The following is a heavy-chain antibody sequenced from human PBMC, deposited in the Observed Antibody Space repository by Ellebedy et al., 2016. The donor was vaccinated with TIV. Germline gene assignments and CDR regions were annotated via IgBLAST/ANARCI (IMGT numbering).Heavy chain of an antibody. Sequence: MPSETLSLTCAVSGGSISSGGYSWSWIRQPPGKGLEWIGYIYHSGSTYYNPSLKSRVTISVDRSKNQFSLKLSSVTAADTAVYYCARSLPTRASSYYYYYGMDVWGQGTTVTVSS. J-gene: IGHJ6*02. CDR2: IYHSGST. D-gene: IGHD2-15*01. CDR3: ARSLPTRASSYYYYYGMDV. CDR1: GGSISSGGYS. V-gene: IGHV4-30-2*01.